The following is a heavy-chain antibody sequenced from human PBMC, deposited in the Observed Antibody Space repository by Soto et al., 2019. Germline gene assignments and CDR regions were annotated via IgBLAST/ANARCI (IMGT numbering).Heavy chain of an antibody. Sequence: QVQLQESVPGLVKPSQTLSLTCTVSGGSISSGVYYWSWIRQHPGKGLEWIGYIYYSGSTYYNPSLQSRVTISVDTSKNQFSLKLSSVTAADTAVYYCAREGDDRLGSGWFDTWCQGTLVTVSS. V-gene: IGHV4-31*03. CDR1: GGSISSGVYY. J-gene: IGHJ5*02. CDR3: AREGDDRLGSGWFDT. CDR2: IYYSGST. D-gene: IGHD3-10*01.